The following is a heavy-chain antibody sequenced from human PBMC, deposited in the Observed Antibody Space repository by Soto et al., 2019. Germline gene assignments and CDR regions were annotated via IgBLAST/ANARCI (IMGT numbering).Heavy chain of an antibody. V-gene: IGHV1-3*01. CDR2: INAGNGNT. CDR1: GYTFTSYA. J-gene: IGHJ6*03. Sequence: ASVKVSCKASGYTFTSYAMHWVRQAPGQRLEWMGWINAGNGNTKYSQKFQGRVTITRDTSASTAYMELSSLRSEDTAVYYCARDPSLPSSRNYYYYHMDVWGKGTTVTVSS. D-gene: IGHD6-6*01. CDR3: ARDPSLPSSRNYYYYHMDV.